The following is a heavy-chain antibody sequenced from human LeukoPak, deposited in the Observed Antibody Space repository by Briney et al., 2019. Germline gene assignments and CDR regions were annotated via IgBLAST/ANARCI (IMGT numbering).Heavy chain of an antibody. CDR3: ARDRDTYYYDSSGFDI. V-gene: IGHV1-69*13. CDR1: GGTFSSYA. CDR2: IIPIFGTA. D-gene: IGHD3-22*01. J-gene: IGHJ3*02. Sequence: GASVKVSCKASGGTFSSYAISWVRQAPGQGLEWMGGIIPIFGTANYAQKFQGRVTITADESTSTAYMELSSLRSEDTAVYYCARDRDTYYYDSSGFDIWGQGTMVTVSS.